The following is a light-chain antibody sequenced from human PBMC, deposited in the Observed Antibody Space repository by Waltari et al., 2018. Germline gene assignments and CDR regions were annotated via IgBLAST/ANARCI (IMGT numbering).Light chain of an antibody. V-gene: IGKV3-11*01. CDR1: QSVSSY. J-gene: IGKJ1*01. CDR2: DAS. CDR3: QQRSNWPPTWT. Sequence: EIVLTQSPATLSLSPGERATLSCRASQSVSSYLAWYQQKPGQAPRLLMYDASNRATGIPAKFSGSGSGTDFTLTISSLEPEDFAVYYCQQRSNWPPTWTFGQGTKVEIK.